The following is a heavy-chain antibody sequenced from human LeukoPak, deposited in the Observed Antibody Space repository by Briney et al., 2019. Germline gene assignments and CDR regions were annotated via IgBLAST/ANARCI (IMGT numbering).Heavy chain of an antibody. V-gene: IGHV4-4*07. Sequence: SETLSLTCTVSGGSISSYYWSWIRQPAGKGLEWIGRIYTSGSTNYNPSLKSRVTMSVDTSKNQFSLKLSSVTAADTAVYYRARSNCTNGVCYYFDYWGQGTLVTVSS. CDR3: ARSNCTNGVCYYFDY. D-gene: IGHD2-8*01. J-gene: IGHJ4*02. CDR1: GGSISSYY. CDR2: IYTSGST.